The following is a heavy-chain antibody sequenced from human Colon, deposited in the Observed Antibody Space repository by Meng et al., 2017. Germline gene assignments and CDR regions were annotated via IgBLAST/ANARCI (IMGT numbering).Heavy chain of an antibody. CDR2: IYTDDGNT. CDR3: ARDERGGPYYFDY. CDR1: GYSFTTYG. V-gene: IGHV1-3*04. J-gene: IGHJ4*02. Sequence: QVQLVQSGAELKKPGASVKVSCQASGYSFTTYGMHWLRQAPGKRPEWMGWIYTDDGNTRYSHTFQDRLTITRDTFARTAYIELSSQRSEDTAVYFCARDERGGPYYFDYWGQRTLVTVSS.